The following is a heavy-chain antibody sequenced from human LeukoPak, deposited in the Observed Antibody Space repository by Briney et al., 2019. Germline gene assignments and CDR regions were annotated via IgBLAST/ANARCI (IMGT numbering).Heavy chain of an antibody. Sequence: GASVKVSCKASGYTFTSYDINWVRQATGQGLEWMGWMNPNSGNTGYAQKFQGRVTITRNTSISTAYMELSSLRSEDTAVYYCARDSVDGTWIFGVVIRVWYFDYWGQGTLVTVSS. J-gene: IGHJ4*02. CDR1: GYTFTSYD. CDR3: ARDSVDGTWIFGVVIRVWYFDY. D-gene: IGHD3-3*01. CDR2: MNPNSGNT. V-gene: IGHV1-8*03.